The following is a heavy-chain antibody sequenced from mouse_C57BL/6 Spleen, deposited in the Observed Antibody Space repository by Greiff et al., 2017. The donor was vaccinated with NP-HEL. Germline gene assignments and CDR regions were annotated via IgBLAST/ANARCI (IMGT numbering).Heavy chain of an antibody. J-gene: IGHJ1*03. Sequence: EVKLQQSGPELVKPGASVKISCKASGYTFTDYYMNWVKQSPGKSLEWIGDINPNNGGTSYNQKFKGKATLTVDKSSSTAYMELRSLTSEDSAVYYCAREVYYDDRYFDVWGTGTTVTVSS. CDR3: AREVYYDDRYFDV. CDR2: INPNNGGT. CDR1: GYTFTDYY. D-gene: IGHD2-13*01. V-gene: IGHV1-26*01.